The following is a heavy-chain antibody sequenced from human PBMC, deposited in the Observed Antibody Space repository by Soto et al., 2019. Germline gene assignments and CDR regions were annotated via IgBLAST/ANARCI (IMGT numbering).Heavy chain of an antibody. J-gene: IGHJ4*02. CDR1: GYTFTSYY. CDR3: ARDFESATMGTFGYGHNFDY. Sequence: ASVKVSCKASGYTFTSYYMHWVRQAPGQGLEWMGIINPSGGSTSYAQKFQGRVTMTRDTSTSTVYMELSSLRSEDTAVYYCARDFESATMGTFGYGHNFDYWGQGTLVTVSS. CDR2: INPSGGST. V-gene: IGHV1-46*01. D-gene: IGHD5-12*01.